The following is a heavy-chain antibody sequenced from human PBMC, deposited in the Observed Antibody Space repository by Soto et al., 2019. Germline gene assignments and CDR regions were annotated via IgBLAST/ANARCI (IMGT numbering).Heavy chain of an antibody. CDR3: ASGVGDY. Sequence: GGSLGLSFAASGFPFSSYAMHWVRQAPGKGLEWVAVISYDGSNKYYADSVKGRSTISRDNSKNTLYLQMNSLRAEDTAVYYCASGVGDYWGQGTLVNVSS. V-gene: IGHV3-30-3*01. CDR2: ISYDGSNK. J-gene: IGHJ4*02. CDR1: GFPFSSYA. D-gene: IGHD1-26*01.